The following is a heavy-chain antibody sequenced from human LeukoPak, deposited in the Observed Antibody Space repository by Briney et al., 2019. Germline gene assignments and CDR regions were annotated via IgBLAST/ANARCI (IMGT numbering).Heavy chain of an antibody. D-gene: IGHD4-17*01. V-gene: IGHV1-18*01. CDR2: ISGYKGST. CDR1: GYTFTIYG. J-gene: IGHJ4*02. Sequence: ASVKVSCKASGYTFTIYGISWVRQAPGQGLEWMGWISGYKGSTNYAPKFRARVTMTTDTFTGTAYMDLRSLRPDDTAVYYCARDQKDYGDYEWDYWGQGTLVTAST. CDR3: ARDQKDYGDYEWDY.